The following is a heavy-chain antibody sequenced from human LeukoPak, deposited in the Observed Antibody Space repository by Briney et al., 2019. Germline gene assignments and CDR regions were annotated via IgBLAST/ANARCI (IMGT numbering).Heavy chain of an antibody. V-gene: IGHV3-30*02. CDR1: GFTFSSDG. Sequence: GGSLRLSCAASGFTFSSDGMHWVRQAPGKGLEWVAFIRYDGSNKYYADSVKGRFTISRDNSKNTLYLQMNSLRAEDTAVYYCAKDFGKGYYFDYWGQGTLVTVPS. J-gene: IGHJ4*02. D-gene: IGHD3-3*01. CDR2: IRYDGSNK. CDR3: AKDFGKGYYFDY.